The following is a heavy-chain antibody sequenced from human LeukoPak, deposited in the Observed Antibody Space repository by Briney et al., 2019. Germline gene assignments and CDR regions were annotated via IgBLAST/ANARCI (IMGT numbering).Heavy chain of an antibody. CDR1: GFTFSSYA. J-gene: IGHJ4*02. CDR2: ISYDGSGQ. D-gene: IGHD6-19*01. Sequence: GGSLRLSCAASGFTFSSYAMHWVRQAPGQGLEWVALISYDGSGQYYTESVKGRFTISRDNSKNTLYLQVNSLRVEDTAVYYCARANRPFHSSGWHKDYWGQGTLVTVSS. V-gene: IGHV3-30-3*01. CDR3: ARANRPFHSSGWHKDY.